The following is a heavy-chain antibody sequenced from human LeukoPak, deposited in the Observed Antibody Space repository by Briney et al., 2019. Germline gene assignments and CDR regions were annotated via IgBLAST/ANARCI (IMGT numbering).Heavy chain of an antibody. V-gene: IGHV1-2*02. CDR3: ARDPPGSSSIFLDY. J-gene: IGHJ4*02. CDR2: INSNTGVT. Sequence: ASVKVSCKASGYIFTGYFIHWVQQAPGQGLERRGLINSNTGVTNYAQKFQGRVTMTRDTSITTAYMELTSLRSDDTAVYYCARDPPGSSSIFLDYWGQGTLVAVSS. CDR1: GYIFTGYF. D-gene: IGHD6-6*01.